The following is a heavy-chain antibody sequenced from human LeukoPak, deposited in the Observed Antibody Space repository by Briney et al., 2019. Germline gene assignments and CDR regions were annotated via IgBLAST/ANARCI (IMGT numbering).Heavy chain of an antibody. CDR1: GFTFSSYA. D-gene: IGHD3-10*01. CDR3: ARTSWFGELCCYFDY. CDR2: ISYDGSNK. J-gene: IGHJ4*02. V-gene: IGHV3-30*04. Sequence: GGPLRLSCAASGFTFSSYAMHWVRQAPGKGLEWVAVISYDGSNKYYADSVKGRFTISRDNSKNTLYLQMNSLRAEDTAVYYCARTSWFGELCCYFDYWGQGTLVTVSS.